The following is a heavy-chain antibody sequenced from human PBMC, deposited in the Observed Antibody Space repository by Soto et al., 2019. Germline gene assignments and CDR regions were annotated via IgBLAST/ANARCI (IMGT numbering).Heavy chain of an antibody. J-gene: IGHJ4*02. CDR1: GYTFPTYG. CDR2: ISVYNGFT. V-gene: IGHV1-18*01. Sequence: GASVKVSCKGSGYTFPTYGIAWVGQAPGQGLEWMGWISVYNGFTHYAQKFRGRVTVTAETSTSTVYMELRSLTSDDTAVYYCAREFEGQSSSWPFDYWGQGTLVTVSS. D-gene: IGHD6-13*01. CDR3: AREFEGQSSSWPFDY.